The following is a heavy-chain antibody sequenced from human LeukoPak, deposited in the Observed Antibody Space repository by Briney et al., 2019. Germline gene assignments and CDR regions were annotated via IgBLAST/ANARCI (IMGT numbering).Heavy chain of an antibody. CDR1: GFTFTSHW. D-gene: IGHD3-16*01. Sequence: GSLRLSCAASGFTFTSHWMTWVRQAPGKGLEWVANIKDEGSEKYYVVSVKGRFTISRDNAKNSLYLQMNSLRVEDTAVYYCAGALRPLDYWGQGTLVTVSS. V-gene: IGHV3-7*03. CDR3: AGALRPLDY. J-gene: IGHJ4*02. CDR2: IKDEGSEK.